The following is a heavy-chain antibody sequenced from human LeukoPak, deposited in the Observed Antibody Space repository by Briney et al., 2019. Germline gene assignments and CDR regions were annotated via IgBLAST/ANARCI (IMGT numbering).Heavy chain of an antibody. CDR1: GFAFSAYE. J-gene: IGHJ4*02. V-gene: IGHV3-48*03. D-gene: IGHD3-22*01. CDR2: MSGTDTTR. Sequence: PGGSPRLSCVASGFAFSAYEMNWVRPAPGKGLEWVAYMSGTDTTRYYADSVRCRFTISRDNAKNSLYLQMSSLRVEDTALYYCTTLGYHLDSWGQGTPVTVSS. CDR3: TTLGYHLDS.